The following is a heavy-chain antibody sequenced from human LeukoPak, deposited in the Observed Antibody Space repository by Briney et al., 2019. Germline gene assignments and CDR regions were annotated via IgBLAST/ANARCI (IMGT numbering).Heavy chain of an antibody. V-gene: IGHV1-8*03. CDR2: MNPNSGNT. D-gene: IGHD6-6*01. CDR3: ARADGSSSIDYYHLDV. J-gene: IGHJ6*03. Sequence: ASVKVSCKTSGYTFTIYNINWVRQATGQGLEWMGWMNPNSGNTGYAQKFQGRVTITRNTSTSTAYMELSSLRSEDTAIYYCARADGSSSIDYYHLDVWGKGTTVTVSS. CDR1: GYTFTIYN.